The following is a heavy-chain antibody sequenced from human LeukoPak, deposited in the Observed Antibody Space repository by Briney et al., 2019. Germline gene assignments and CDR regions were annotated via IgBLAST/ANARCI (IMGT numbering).Heavy chain of an antibody. CDR2: INPTGGST. Sequence: ASVKVSCKASGYTFTSYYMHWVRQAPGQGLEWMGLINPTGGSTGYAQKFQGRVTITADESTSTAYMELSSLRSEDTAVYYCARAELGYYYDTSRDGYYFDYWGQGTLVTVSS. CDR3: ARAELGYYYDTSRDGYYFDY. CDR1: GYTFTSYY. D-gene: IGHD3-22*01. J-gene: IGHJ4*02. V-gene: IGHV1-46*01.